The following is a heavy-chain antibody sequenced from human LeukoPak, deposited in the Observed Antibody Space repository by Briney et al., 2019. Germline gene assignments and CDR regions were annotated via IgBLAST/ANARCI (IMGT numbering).Heavy chain of an antibody. CDR3: AGALHLGWLGYYYYMDA. CDR1: GGAFCSYN. V-gene: IGHV4-59*01. D-gene: IGHD3-3*01. CDR2: IYDSGST. Sequence: SDTLSLTCTVPGGAFCSYNWSWIRQPPGKGLEWIGYIYDSGSTNYNPSLKSRVTISVDTSKNQFSLRLSSVTAADTAVYYCAGALHLGWLGYYYYMDAWGKGTTVTVSS. J-gene: IGHJ6*03.